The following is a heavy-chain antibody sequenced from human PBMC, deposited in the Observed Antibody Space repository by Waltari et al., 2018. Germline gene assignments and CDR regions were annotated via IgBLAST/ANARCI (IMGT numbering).Heavy chain of an antibody. Sequence: QVQLQESGPGLVKPSQTLSLTCTVSGGPLSSGSYHWSWIRQPAGKGLEWIGRIYTSGSTNYNPSLKSRVTISVDTSKNQFSLKLSSVTAADTAVYYCAREVSWYYYMDVWGKGTTVTVSS. CDR2: IYTSGST. CDR1: GGPLSSGSYH. V-gene: IGHV4-61*02. CDR3: AREVSWYYYMDV. J-gene: IGHJ6*03.